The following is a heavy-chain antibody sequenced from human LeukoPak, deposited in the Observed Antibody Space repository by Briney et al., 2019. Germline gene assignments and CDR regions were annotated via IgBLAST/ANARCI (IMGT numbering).Heavy chain of an antibody. D-gene: IGHD2-2*01. CDR2: ISAYNGNT. CDR1: GYTFTSYG. CDR3: ARDGPSIIVVVPAALGY. J-gene: IGHJ4*02. Sequence: GASVKVSCKASGYTFTSYGISWVRQAPGQGLEWMGWISAYNGNTNYAQKLQGRVTMTTDTSTSTAYMELRSLRSDDTAVYYCARDGPSIIVVVPAALGYWGQGTLVTVSS. V-gene: IGHV1-18*01.